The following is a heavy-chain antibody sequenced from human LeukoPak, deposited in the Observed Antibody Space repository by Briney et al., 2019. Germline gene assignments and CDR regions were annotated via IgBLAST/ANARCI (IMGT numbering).Heavy chain of an antibody. CDR2: ISDSGGST. J-gene: IGHJ4*02. D-gene: IGHD1-26*01. Sequence: GGSLRLSCAASGFTFSSYAMSWVRQAPGKGLEWVSAISDSGGSTYYADSVKGRFTISRDNSKNTLYLQMNSLRAEDTAVYYCAKLQVGATTFDYWGQGTLVAVSS. CDR3: AKLQVGATTFDY. CDR1: GFTFSSYA. V-gene: IGHV3-23*01.